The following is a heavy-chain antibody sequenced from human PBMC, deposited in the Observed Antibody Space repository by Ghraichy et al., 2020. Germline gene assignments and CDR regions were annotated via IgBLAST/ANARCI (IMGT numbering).Heavy chain of an antibody. J-gene: IGHJ6*02. CDR3: AKDSGDSSGYYYYYGMDV. CDR2: ISGRGGST. Sequence: LSLTCAASGFTFSSYAMSWVRQAPGKGLERVSAISGRGGSTYYVDSVKGRFTISRDNTKNTLSLQMKSLRAEDTPVYYCAKDSGDSSGYYYYYGMDVWGQETTVTVSS. CDR1: GFTFSSYA. V-gene: IGHV3-23*01. D-gene: IGHD3-22*01.